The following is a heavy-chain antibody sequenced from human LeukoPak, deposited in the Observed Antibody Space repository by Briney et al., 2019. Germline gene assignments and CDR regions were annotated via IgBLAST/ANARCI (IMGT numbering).Heavy chain of an antibody. CDR2: IWYDGSNK. Sequence: PGGSLRLSCAASGFIFSSYGMHWVRQAPGKGLEWVAVIWYDGSNKYYADSVKGRFTISRDNSKNTLYLQMNSLRAEDTAVYYCARAVTTVSSAWFDPWGQGTLVTVSS. CDR3: ARAVTTVSSAWFDP. J-gene: IGHJ5*02. CDR1: GFIFSSYG. D-gene: IGHD4-17*01. V-gene: IGHV3-33*01.